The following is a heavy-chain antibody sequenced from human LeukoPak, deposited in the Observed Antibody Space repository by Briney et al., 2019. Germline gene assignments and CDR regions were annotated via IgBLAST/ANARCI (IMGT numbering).Heavy chain of an antibody. V-gene: IGHV1-69*13. CDR1: GGTFSSYA. CDR3: ASPMYSSSSGTFDY. CDR2: IIPIFGTA. J-gene: IGHJ4*02. Sequence: ASVKVSCKASGGTFSSYAISWVRQAPGQGLEWMGGIIPIFGTANYAQKFQGRVTITADESTSTAYMELSSLRSEDTAVYYCASPMYSSSSGTFDYWGQGTLVTVSS. D-gene: IGHD6-6*01.